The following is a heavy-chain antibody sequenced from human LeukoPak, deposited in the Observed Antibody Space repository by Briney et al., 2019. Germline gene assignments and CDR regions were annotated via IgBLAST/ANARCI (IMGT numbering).Heavy chain of an antibody. CDR1: GYTFTGYY. J-gene: IGHJ4*02. D-gene: IGHD1-26*01. CDR2: INPNSGGT. Sequence: ASAKVSCKASGYTFTGYYMHWVRQAPGQGLEWMGWINPNSGGTNYAQKFQGRVTMTRDTSISTAYMELSRLRSDDTAVYYCARDNSGSYLVFDYWGQGTLVTVSS. CDR3: ARDNSGSYLVFDY. V-gene: IGHV1-2*02.